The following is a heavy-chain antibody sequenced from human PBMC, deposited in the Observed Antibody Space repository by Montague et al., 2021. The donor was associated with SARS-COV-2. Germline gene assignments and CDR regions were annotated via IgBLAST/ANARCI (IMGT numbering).Heavy chain of an antibody. V-gene: IGHV4-59*12. Sequence: SETLSLTCTVSGGSISSSYWTWIRQPPGKGLEWIGYIYYSGSTSYNPSLKSRVTMSVDTSKNQFSLKLSSVTAADTAVYYCARGRIELSMIVVVMTGASYYMDVWGKGTTVTVPS. CDR1: GGSISSSY. CDR2: IYYSGST. CDR3: ARGRIELSMIVVVMTGASYYMDV. J-gene: IGHJ6*03. D-gene: IGHD3-22*01.